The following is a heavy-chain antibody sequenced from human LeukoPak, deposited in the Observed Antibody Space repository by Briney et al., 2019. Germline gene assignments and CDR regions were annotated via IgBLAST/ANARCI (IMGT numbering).Heavy chain of an antibody. CDR2: INHSGST. D-gene: IGHD1-26*01. V-gene: IGHV4-34*01. CDR3: ARDWVGSGSVDY. J-gene: IGHJ4*02. Sequence: SETLSLTCAVYGGSFSGYYWSWIRQPPGKGLEWIGEINHSGSTNYNPSLKSRVTISVDTSKNQFSLKLSSVTAADTAVYYCARDWVGSGSVDYWGQGTLVTVSS. CDR1: GGSFSGYY.